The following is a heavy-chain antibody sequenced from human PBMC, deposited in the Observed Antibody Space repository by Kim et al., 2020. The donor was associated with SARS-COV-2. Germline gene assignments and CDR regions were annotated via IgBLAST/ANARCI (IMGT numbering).Heavy chain of an antibody. Sequence: SETLSLTCTVSGGSISSYYWSWIRQPPGKGLEWIGYIYYSGSTNYNPSLKSRVTISVDTSKNQFSLKLSSVTAADTAVYYCARHGYDYVWGSPTKYGMDVWGQGTTVTVSS. V-gene: IGHV4-59*08. CDR2: IYYSGST. D-gene: IGHD3-16*01. CDR3: ARHGYDYVWGSPTKYGMDV. J-gene: IGHJ6*02. CDR1: GGSISSYY.